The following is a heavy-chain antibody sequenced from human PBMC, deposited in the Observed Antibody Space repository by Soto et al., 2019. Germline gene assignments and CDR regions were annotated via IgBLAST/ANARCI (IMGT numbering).Heavy chain of an antibody. V-gene: IGHV3-23*01. J-gene: IGHJ3*02. CDR3: ARLAIFGRALDI. Sequence: GGSLRLSCAASGFTFSSYAMSWVRQAPGKGLEWVSGISGRGDSTYYADSVKGRFTISRDSSKNTLFLQMHSLRAADTAVYYCARLAIFGRALDIWGQGTMVTVSS. CDR2: ISGRGDST. D-gene: IGHD3-3*01. CDR1: GFTFSSYA.